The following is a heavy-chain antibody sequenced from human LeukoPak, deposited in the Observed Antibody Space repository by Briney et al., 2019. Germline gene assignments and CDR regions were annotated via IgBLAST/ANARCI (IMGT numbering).Heavy chain of an antibody. CDR3: AGDYSSASYRFDY. D-gene: IGHD3-10*01. J-gene: IGHJ4*02. Sequence: SETLSLTCTVSGGSISSGGYYWSWIRQHPGKGLEWIGYIYYSGSTTYNPSLKSRLTISLDTSKNQFSLKLSSVTAADTAVYYCAGDYSSASYRFDYWGQGTLVSVSS. CDR2: IYYSGST. V-gene: IGHV4-61*08. CDR1: GGSISSGGYY.